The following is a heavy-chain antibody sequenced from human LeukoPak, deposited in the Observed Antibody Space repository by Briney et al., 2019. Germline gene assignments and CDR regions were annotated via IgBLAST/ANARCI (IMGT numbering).Heavy chain of an antibody. CDR3: AKDGGGYYPSYYYYMDV. D-gene: IGHD3-22*01. Sequence: PGRSLRLSCAASGFTFSSYAMHWVRQAPGKGLEWVAFIRYDGSNKYYADSVKGRFTISRDNSKNTLYLQMNSLRAEDTAVYYCAKDGGGYYPSYYYYMDVWGKGTTVTISS. CDR1: GFTFSSYA. CDR2: IRYDGSNK. V-gene: IGHV3-30*02. J-gene: IGHJ6*03.